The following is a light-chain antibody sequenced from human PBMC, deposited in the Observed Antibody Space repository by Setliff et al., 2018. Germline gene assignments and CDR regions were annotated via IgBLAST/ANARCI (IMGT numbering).Light chain of an antibody. CDR1: SSNIGVNV. CDR3: AVWDNGLKGDV. V-gene: IGLV1-44*01. J-gene: IGLJ1*01. Sequence: QSVLSQPPSASGTPGQRVTISCSGSSSNIGVNVVNWYQHLPGTSPKLLIYNNYQRPSGAPDRFSGSKSGSSASLAISGLQSEDEADYYCAVWDNGLKGDVFGTGTKVTVL. CDR2: NNY.